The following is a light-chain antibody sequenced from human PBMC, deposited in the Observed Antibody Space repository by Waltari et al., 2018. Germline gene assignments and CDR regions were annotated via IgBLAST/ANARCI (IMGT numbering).Light chain of an antibody. Sequence: DIQMTQSPSSLSASVGDRVHIPCRASQGISNYFAWYQQKPGKVPKLLIYAASTLQSGVPSRFSGSGSGTDFTLTISSLQPEDVATYYCQSWGTFGQGTKVEIK. CDR2: AAS. CDR3: QSWGT. J-gene: IGKJ1*01. CDR1: QGISNY. V-gene: IGKV1-27*01.